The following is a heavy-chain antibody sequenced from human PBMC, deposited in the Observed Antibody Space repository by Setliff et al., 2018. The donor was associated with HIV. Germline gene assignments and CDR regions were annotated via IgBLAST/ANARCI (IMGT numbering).Heavy chain of an antibody. D-gene: IGHD2-2*01. Sequence: LSLTCTVSGGSISSYYWSWIRQPPGKGLEWIGYIDTSGSINYNPSLKSRVTISVDTSKNQFSLKLSSVTAADTAVYYCVRAGYCSSASCYFSGWFDPWGQGTLVTVSS. J-gene: IGHJ5*02. V-gene: IGHV4-4*08. CDR3: VRAGYCSSASCYFSGWFDP. CDR1: GGSISSYY. CDR2: IDTSGSI.